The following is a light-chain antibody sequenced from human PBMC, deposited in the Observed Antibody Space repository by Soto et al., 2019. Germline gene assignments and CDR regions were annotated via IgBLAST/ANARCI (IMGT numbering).Light chain of an antibody. J-gene: IGLJ1*01. CDR2: DVS. V-gene: IGLV2-14*01. CDR3: YSYTTSSTYV. CDR1: SSDVGGYNY. Sequence: SALTQPASVSGSPGQSITISCSGTSSDVGGYNYVSWYQQHPGKAPKVMIYDVSNRPSGVSNRFSGSKSGNTASLTISGLQAEDEADYYCYSYTTSSTYVFGTGTKLTVL.